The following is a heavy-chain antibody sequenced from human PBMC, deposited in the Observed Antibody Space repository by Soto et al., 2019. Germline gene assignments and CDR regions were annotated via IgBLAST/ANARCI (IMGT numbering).Heavy chain of an antibody. J-gene: IGHJ5*02. Sequence: PGGSLRLSCAASGFTFDDYGMSWVRQAPGKGLEWVSGINWNGGSTGYADSVKGRFTISRDNAKNSLYLQMNSLRAEDTALYYCARASIAVAGHWGARWFDPWGQGTLVTVSS. D-gene: IGHD6-19*01. CDR3: ARASIAVAGHWGARWFDP. CDR1: GFTFDDYG. V-gene: IGHV3-20*04. CDR2: INWNGGST.